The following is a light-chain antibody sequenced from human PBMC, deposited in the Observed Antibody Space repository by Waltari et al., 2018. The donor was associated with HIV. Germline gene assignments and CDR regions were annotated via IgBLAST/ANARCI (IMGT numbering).Light chain of an antibody. J-gene: IGKJ2*01. CDR1: QRISAK. CDR2: EAA. V-gene: IGKV3-15*01. CDR3: QQYDSGPRGIT. Sequence: EIVMTQSPPTLSVSPGQRVTLSCRASQRISAKVAWYQQRPGQAPRLLIYEAATRPTGIPARFSGSGSGTEFTLTSSSLQSEDFATYFCQQYDSGPRGITFGQGTMLEIK.